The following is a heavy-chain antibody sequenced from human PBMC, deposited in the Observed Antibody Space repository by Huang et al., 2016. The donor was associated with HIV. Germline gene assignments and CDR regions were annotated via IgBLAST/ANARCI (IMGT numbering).Heavy chain of an antibody. CDR1: GGSFSGYY. D-gene: IGHD6-19*01. V-gene: IGHV4-34*01. J-gene: IGHJ4*02. Sequence: QVQLRQWGAGLVKPSETLSLTCAVYGGSFSGYYWTWIRQSPGKGLEWIGEINHIGKTNYQPSLKSRVTISKDTAKNQFSLQLTSVSAADMGVYFCAREKAADSAWYGVYYFAYWGEGALVTVTS. CDR2: INHIGKT. CDR3: AREKAADSAWYGVYYFAY.